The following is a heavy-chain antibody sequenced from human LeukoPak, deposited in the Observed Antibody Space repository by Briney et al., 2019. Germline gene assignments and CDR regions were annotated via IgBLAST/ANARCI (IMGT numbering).Heavy chain of an antibody. D-gene: IGHD3-10*01. CDR3: ARVWFGESEYYFDY. J-gene: IGHJ4*02. CDR1: GGSISSGDYY. V-gene: IGHV4-30-4*01. Sequence: MTSETLSLTCTVSGGSISSGDYYWSWIRQPPGKGLEWVGYIYYSGSTYYNPSLKSRVTISVDTSKNQFSLKLSSVTAADTAVYYCARVWFGESEYYFDYWGQGTLVTVSS. CDR2: IYYSGST.